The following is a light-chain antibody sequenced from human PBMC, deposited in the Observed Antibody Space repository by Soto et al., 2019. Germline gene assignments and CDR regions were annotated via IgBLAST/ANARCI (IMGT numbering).Light chain of an antibody. Sequence: QSALTQPASVSGSPGQSITISCTGTSGDVGTYDLVSWYQQHPGKAPKLMIYEVSKRPSGISNRFSGSKSDNTASLTISGLQAEDEADYYCCSYAGSDTFVVFGGGTKVTVL. V-gene: IGLV2-23*02. J-gene: IGLJ2*01. CDR3: CSYAGSDTFVV. CDR1: SGDVGTYDL. CDR2: EVS.